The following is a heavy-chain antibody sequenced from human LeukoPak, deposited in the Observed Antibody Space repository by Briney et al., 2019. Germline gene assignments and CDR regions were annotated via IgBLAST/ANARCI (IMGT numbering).Heavy chain of an antibody. CDR3: ATDRGWRTSGYYLYYFEY. CDR1: GFTFRNSW. D-gene: IGHD3-3*01. V-gene: IGHV3-7*03. J-gene: IGHJ4*02. Sequence: GGSLRLSCAASGFTFRNSWMSWVRQAPGKGLEWVASIKHDGSEKYYVDSVRGRFTISRDNTMNSLYLQMSSLRAEDTAVYCATDRGWRTSGYYLYYFEYWGQGTLVTFSS. CDR2: IKHDGSEK.